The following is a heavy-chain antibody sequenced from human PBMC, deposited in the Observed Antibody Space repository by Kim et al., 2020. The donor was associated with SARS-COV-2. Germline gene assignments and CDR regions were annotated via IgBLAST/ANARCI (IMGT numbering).Heavy chain of an antibody. D-gene: IGHD1-26*01. CDR3: ARGGASSKPFPY. CDR2: IHDSGST. Sequence: SETLSLICTVSGASISTYYWSWIRQPPGKGLEWIGYIHDSGSTLYNPSLKSRVTISLDTSKNQFSLSLNSVTAADTAVYYCARGGASSKPFPYWGQGTLVTASS. V-gene: IGHV4-59*01. CDR1: GASISTYY. J-gene: IGHJ4*02.